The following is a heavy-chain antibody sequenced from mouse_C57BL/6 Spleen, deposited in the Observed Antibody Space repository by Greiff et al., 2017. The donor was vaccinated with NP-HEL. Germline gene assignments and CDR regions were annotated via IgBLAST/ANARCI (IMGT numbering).Heavy chain of an antibody. D-gene: IGHD4-1*01. J-gene: IGHJ2*01. CDR3: ARGGTGTLDY. CDR1: GYTFTSYW. CDR2: IDPSDSYT. V-gene: IGHV1-50*01. Sequence: QVQLKQSGAELVKPGASVKLSCKASGYTFTSYWMQWVKQRPGQGLEWIGEIDPSDSYTNYNQKFKGKATLTVDTSSSTAYMQLSSLTSEDSAVYYCARGGTGTLDYWGQGTTLTVSS.